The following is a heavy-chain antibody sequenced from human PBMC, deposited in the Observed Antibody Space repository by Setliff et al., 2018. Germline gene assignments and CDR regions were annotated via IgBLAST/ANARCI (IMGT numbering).Heavy chain of an antibody. CDR1: GESFSNNY. Sequence: SETLSLTCSVYGESFSNNYWSWIRQTPGKGLEWIGESNHGGSTSYHPSLKSRLTMSVDTSKNQFSLKLTSVTAADTAVYYCARERIELWFGLDYWGQGTPVTVSS. CDR3: ARERIELWFGLDY. CDR2: SNHGGST. V-gene: IGHV4-34*01. D-gene: IGHD3-10*01. J-gene: IGHJ4*02.